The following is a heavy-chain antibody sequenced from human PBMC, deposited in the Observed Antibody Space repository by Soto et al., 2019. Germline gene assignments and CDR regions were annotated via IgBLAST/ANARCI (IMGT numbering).Heavy chain of an antibody. V-gene: IGHV3-21*01. CDR2: ISSSSSYI. D-gene: IGHD1-26*01. J-gene: IGHJ6*02. CDR3: ERDPLGSYLPYYYYYGMEV. CDR1: GFTFSSYS. Sequence: GGSLSLSCAASGFTFSSYSMNWVRQAPGKGLEWVSSISSSSSYIYYAYSVKGLVTISRDNDNNSLYLQMNSLGAEDTAVYYCERDPLGSYLPYYYYYGMEVLGQRTTVTVS.